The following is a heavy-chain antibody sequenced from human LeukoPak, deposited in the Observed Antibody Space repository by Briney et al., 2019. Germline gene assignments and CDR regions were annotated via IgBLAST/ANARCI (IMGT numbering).Heavy chain of an antibody. CDR2: IYTRGST. D-gene: IGHD3-10*01. CDR3: ARSSYYYGADAYDI. Sequence: SETLSLTCTVSGGSISSGNYYWSWIRQPAGKGLEWIGRIYTRGSTKYTPSLKSRVTMSVDTSKNQFSLKLSSVTAADTAVYYCARSSYYYGADAYDIWGQGTMVTVSS. V-gene: IGHV4-61*02. CDR1: GGSISSGNYY. J-gene: IGHJ3*02.